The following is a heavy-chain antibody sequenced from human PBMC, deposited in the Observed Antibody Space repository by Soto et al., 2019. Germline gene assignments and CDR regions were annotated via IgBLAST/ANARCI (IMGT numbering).Heavy chain of an antibody. J-gene: IGHJ5*02. CDR1: GGTFSSYT. V-gene: IGHV1-69*02. CDR2: IIPILGIA. D-gene: IGHD2-15*01. Sequence: QVQLVQSGAEVKKPGSSVKVSYKASGGTFSSYTISWVRQAPGQGLEWMGRIIPILGIANYAQKFQGRVTITADKSTSTAYMELSSLRSEDTAVYYCARGPGSANWFDPWGQGTLVTVSS. CDR3: ARGPGSANWFDP.